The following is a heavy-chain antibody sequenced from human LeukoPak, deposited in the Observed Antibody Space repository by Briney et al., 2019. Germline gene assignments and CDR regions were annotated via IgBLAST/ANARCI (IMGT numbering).Heavy chain of an antibody. Sequence: PGGSLRLSCAASGFMFKNFAMTWVRQAPGKGLEWVSTISASGGGAYYADSVKGRFTISRDNSKDTLSLQMNTLRAEDTAVYYCAKDVRRAEYCSATTCYTSSFDYWGQGTLVTVSS. V-gene: IGHV3-23*01. CDR1: GFMFKNFA. CDR3: AKDVRRAEYCSATTCYTSSFDY. D-gene: IGHD2-2*02. J-gene: IGHJ4*02. CDR2: ISASGGGA.